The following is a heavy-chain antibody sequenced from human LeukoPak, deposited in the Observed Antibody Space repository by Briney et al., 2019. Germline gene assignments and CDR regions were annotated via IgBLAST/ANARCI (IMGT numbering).Heavy chain of an antibody. J-gene: IGHJ4*02. CDR3: APDLRGSAWSLDD. CDR1: GITFSTYA. D-gene: IGHD6-13*01. CDR2: ISGSGGGT. Sequence: GGSLRLSCAASGITFSTYAMSWVRQAPGKGLEWVSLISGSGGGTYFADSVKGRFTISRDNSKNTLYLQMDGLRAEDTAIYYCAPDLRGSAWSLDDWGQGTLVTVSS. V-gene: IGHV3-23*01.